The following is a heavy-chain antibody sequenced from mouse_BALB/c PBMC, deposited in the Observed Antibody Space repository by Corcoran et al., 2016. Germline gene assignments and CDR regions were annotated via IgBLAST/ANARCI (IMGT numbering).Heavy chain of an antibody. V-gene: IGHV14-3*02. J-gene: IGHJ2*01. D-gene: IGHD3-1*01. CDR1: GFNIKDTY. Sequence: EVQLQQSGAELVKPGASVKLSCTASGFNIKDTYMHWVKQRPEQGLEWIGRIDPANGNTKYDPKFQGKATITADTSSNTAYLQLSSLTSEDTAVYYCASGHTSLFDYWGQGTTLTVSS. CDR3: ASGHTSLFDY. CDR2: IDPANGNT.